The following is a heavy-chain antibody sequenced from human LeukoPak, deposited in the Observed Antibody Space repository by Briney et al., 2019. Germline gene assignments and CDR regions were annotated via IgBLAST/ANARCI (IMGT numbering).Heavy chain of an antibody. Sequence: GGSLRLSCAASGLTFSSHGVHFVRQAPGKGLEWVAGISYDGSNKYYADSVKGRFAISRDNSKNTLYMQMNSLRAKDTAVYYCARDSYVSSGGVYLEYWGQGTLDTVSS. J-gene: IGHJ4*02. CDR3: ARDSYVSSGGVYLEY. CDR2: ISYDGSNK. CDR1: GLTFSSHG. D-gene: IGHD3-22*01. V-gene: IGHV3-30*03.